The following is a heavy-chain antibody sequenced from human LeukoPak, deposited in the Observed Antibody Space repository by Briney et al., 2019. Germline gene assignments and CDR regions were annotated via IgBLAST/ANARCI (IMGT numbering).Heavy chain of an antibody. V-gene: IGHV3-64*01. D-gene: IGHD1-26*01. CDR1: GFTFSSYA. CDR3: ARDGTGVGATYFDY. CDR2: ISGSGGST. J-gene: IGHJ4*02. Sequence: PGGSLRLSCAASGFTFSSYAMSWVRQAPGKGLEWVSAISGSGGSTYYANSVKGRFTISRDNSKNTLYLQMGSLRAEDMAVYYCARDGTGVGATYFDYWGQGTLVTVSS.